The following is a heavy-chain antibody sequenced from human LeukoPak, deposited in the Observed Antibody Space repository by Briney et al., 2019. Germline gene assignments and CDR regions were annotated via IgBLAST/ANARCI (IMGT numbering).Heavy chain of an antibody. J-gene: IGHJ1*01. CDR3: ARDGPLGYFQD. Sequence: ASVKVSCKTSVYTFGTSGICWVRQAPGQGLEWMGWIRPDFRMTYYAQKVQGGVAMTADTSTRTAYLELRSLRSDDTAVYYCARDGPLGYFQDWGQGTLVTVSS. CDR1: VYTFGTSG. D-gene: IGHD3-10*01. V-gene: IGHV1-18*01. CDR2: IRPDFRMT.